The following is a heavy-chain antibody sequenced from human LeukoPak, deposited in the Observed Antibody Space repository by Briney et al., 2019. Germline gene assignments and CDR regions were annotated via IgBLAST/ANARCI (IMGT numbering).Heavy chain of an antibody. CDR3: ARLYGYNKGAFDI. Sequence: SETLSPTCTVSGVSISSYYWSCIRQPPGKGLEWIWYIYYSGSTNYNPSLKSRVTISVDTCKNPFSLKLSSVTAPDTAVYYCARLYGYNKGAFDIWGQGTLVTVSS. CDR2: IYYSGST. V-gene: IGHV4-59*08. J-gene: IGHJ3*02. D-gene: IGHD5-24*01. CDR1: GVSISSYY.